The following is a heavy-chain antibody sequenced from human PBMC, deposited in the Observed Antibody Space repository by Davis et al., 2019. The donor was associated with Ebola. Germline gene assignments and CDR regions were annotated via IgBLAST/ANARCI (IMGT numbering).Heavy chain of an antibody. V-gene: IGHV1-69*04. CDR3: AREVFSSWYIG. D-gene: IGHD6-13*01. Sequence: SVKVSCKASGGTFSSYAISWVRQAPGQGLEWMGRIIPILGIANYAQKFQGRVTITADKSTSTAYMELSSLRSEDTAVYYCAREVFSSWYIGWGQGTLVTVSS. CDR2: IIPILGIA. CDR1: GGTFSSYA. J-gene: IGHJ4*02.